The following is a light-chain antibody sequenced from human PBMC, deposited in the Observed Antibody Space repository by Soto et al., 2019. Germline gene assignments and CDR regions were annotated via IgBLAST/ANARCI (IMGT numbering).Light chain of an antibody. V-gene: IGKV3-15*01. CDR1: QSIGSN. CDR3: QQYDNWPRT. Sequence: DKVMTQSPATLSVSPGESVTLSCRASQSIGSNLAWFQQKRGQTPRLLIYGASARATGVQDRFSGSGSGTEFTLTISSLQSEDCAVYYCQQYDNWPRTFGQGTKVEIK. J-gene: IGKJ1*01. CDR2: GAS.